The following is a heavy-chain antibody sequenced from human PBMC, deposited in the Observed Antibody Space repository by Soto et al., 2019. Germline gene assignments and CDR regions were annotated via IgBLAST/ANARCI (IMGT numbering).Heavy chain of an antibody. CDR2: INPRGGSP. D-gene: IGHD6-19*01. Sequence: QVHLVQSGAEVKKPGASVKVSCKASGYTFTNYYIHWVRQAPGQGLEWMGLINPRGGSPTYAQSFQGRVTMTGDTSTSTVYVDLSSLRSEDTAIYYCARVRSRGVTVTGFDYWGQGTLVTVSS. CDR3: ARVRSRGVTVTGFDY. J-gene: IGHJ4*02. V-gene: IGHV1-46*01. CDR1: GYTFTNYY.